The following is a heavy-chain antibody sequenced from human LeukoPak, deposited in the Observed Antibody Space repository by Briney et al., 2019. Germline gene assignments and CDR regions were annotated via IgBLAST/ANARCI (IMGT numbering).Heavy chain of an antibody. CDR1: GGSISNYY. D-gene: IGHD3-3*01. Sequence: PSETLSLTCNVPGGSISNYYWSWIRQPPWKGRELIGHIYYSGSTTYNPSLKSRVTISIDTSRTQFSLKLNSVTAADTAVYYCTRNGYYCLDYWSQGTLVTVSS. CDR3: TRNGYYCLDY. J-gene: IGHJ4*02. V-gene: IGHV4-59*08. CDR2: IYYSGST.